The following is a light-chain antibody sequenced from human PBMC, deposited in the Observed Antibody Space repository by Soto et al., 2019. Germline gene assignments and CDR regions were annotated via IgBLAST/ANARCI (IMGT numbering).Light chain of an antibody. CDR2: DAS. CDR1: QDITKY. J-gene: IGKJ4*01. Sequence: IQMTQSPSSLSASIGDRVTITCQASQDITKYLNWYQQKPGKAPKLLIYDASNLQTGVPSRFSGSGSGTDFIFTIRSLQPEDIATYYCQQYDTFPLTFGGGTKVELK. V-gene: IGKV1-33*01. CDR3: QQYDTFPLT.